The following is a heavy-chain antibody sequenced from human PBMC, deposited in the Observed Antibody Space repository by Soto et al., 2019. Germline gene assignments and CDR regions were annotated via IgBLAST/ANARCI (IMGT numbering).Heavy chain of an antibody. V-gene: IGHV1-8*01. D-gene: IGHD6-19*01. Sequence: SVKVSCKASGYTFTSYDINWVRQAAGQGLEWMGWISLNSGDTDSAQKFQGRLTMTRDTSISTAYMELSSLTSEDTAVYYCARGRGWRDYWGQGTLVTVSS. CDR3: ARGRGWRDY. CDR2: ISLNSGDT. CDR1: GYTFTSYD. J-gene: IGHJ4*02.